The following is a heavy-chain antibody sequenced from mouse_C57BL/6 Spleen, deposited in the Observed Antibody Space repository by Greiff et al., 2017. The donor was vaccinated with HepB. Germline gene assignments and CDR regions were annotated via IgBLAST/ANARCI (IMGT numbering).Heavy chain of an antibody. CDR3: ARGITTVVFYYFDY. D-gene: IGHD1-1*01. CDR2: ISDGGSYT. V-gene: IGHV5-4*03. J-gene: IGHJ2*01. CDR1: GFTFSSYA. Sequence: EVKVEESGGGLVKPGGSLKLSCAASGFTFSSYAMSWVRQTPEKRLEWVATISDGGSYTYYPDNVKGRFTISRDNAKNNLYLQMSHLKSEDTAMYYCARGITTVVFYYFDYWGQGTTLTVSS.